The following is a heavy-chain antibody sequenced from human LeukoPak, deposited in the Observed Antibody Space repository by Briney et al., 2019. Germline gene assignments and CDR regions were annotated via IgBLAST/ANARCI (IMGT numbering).Heavy chain of an antibody. CDR2: IIPIFGTA. Sequence: SVKVSCKASGGTFSSYAISWVRQAPGQGLEWMGGIIPIFGTANYAQKCQGRVTITADESPSTAYMELSSLRSEDTAVYYCARDQGESLYYYGMDVWGKGTTVTVSS. J-gene: IGHJ6*04. D-gene: IGHD3-16*01. V-gene: IGHV1-69*13. CDR3: ARDQGESLYYYGMDV. CDR1: GGTFSSYA.